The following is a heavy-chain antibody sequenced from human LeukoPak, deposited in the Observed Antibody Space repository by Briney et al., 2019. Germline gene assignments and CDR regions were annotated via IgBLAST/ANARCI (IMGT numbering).Heavy chain of an antibody. CDR2: ISGSGGST. V-gene: IGHV3-23*01. Sequence: GGSLRLSCAASGFTFSGDGMSWVRQAPGKGLEWVSGISGSGGSTYYADSVKGRFIISRDNSKNTLYLQVNTLRAEDTAVYYCAKSLRRFLEWFACMDVWGKGTTVTVSS. CDR1: GFTFSGDG. D-gene: IGHD3-3*01. J-gene: IGHJ6*03. CDR3: AKSLRRFLEWFACMDV.